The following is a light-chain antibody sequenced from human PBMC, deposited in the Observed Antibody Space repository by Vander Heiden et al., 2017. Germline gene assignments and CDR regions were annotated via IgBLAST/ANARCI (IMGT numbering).Light chain of an antibody. Sequence: SYELTQPPSVSVSPGQTASITCSGDKLGDKYACWYQQKPGQSLVLVIYQDSKRASGIPERFSGCNSGNTATRTISGTQARDEGDYYCQAWDSSTVVFGGGTKLTVL. V-gene: IGLV3-1*01. CDR1: KLGDKY. CDR2: QDS. CDR3: QAWDSSTVV. J-gene: IGLJ2*01.